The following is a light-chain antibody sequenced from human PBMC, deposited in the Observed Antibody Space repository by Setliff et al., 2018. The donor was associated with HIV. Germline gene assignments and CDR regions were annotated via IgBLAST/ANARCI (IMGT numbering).Light chain of an antibody. J-gene: IGLJ1*01. CDR3: AAWNDGPTGIYV. Sequence: VLTQPPSASGAPGQTVTISCSGSSSNIETHYVYWYQQFPGTAPKLLIYRNDQRPSGVPARFSGSKSGTSAALTISDLRAEDEAEYFCAAWNDGPTGIYVFGTGTKVTVL. CDR2: RND. V-gene: IGLV1-47*01. CDR1: SSNIETHY.